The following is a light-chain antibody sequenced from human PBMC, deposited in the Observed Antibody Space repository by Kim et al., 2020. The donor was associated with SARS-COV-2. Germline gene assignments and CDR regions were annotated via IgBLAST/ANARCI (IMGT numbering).Light chain of an antibody. CDR2: DAS. CDR1: QSVSTY. J-gene: IGKJ5*01. Sequence: EIVLTQSPATLSLSPGERATLSCRTSQSVSTYLAWYQQKPGQAPRLLIYDASKRATGIPARFSGSGSGTEFTLTISSLEPEDFAVYYCQQRGNWPLTFGQGTRLEIK. V-gene: IGKV3-11*01. CDR3: QQRGNWPLT.